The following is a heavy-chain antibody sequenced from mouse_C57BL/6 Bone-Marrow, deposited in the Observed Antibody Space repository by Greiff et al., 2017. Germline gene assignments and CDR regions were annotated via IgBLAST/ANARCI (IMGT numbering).Heavy chain of an antibody. D-gene: IGHD1-2*01. CDR1: GYTFTSYW. Sequence: VQLQQPGAELVKPGASVKLSCKASGYTFTSYWITWVKQRPGQGLEWIGDIYPGSGSTNYNEKFKSKATLTVDTSSSTAYMQLSSLTSEDSAVYYCARSYYGPGFWFAYWGQGTTVTVSA. J-gene: IGHJ3*01. CDR2: IYPGSGST. V-gene: IGHV1-55*01. CDR3: ARSYYGPGFWFAY.